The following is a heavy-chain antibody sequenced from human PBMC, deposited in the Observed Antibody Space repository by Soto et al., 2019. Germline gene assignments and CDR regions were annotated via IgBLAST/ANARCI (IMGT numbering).Heavy chain of an antibody. V-gene: IGHV3-30*18. CDR1: GFTFSSYG. D-gene: IGHD1-26*01. CDR3: AKDQSGSYSYYYYYGMDV. CDR2: ISYDGSNK. J-gene: IGHJ6*02. Sequence: GGSLRLSCAASGFTFSSYGMHWVRQAPGKGLEWVAVISYDGSNKYYADSVKGRFTISRDNSKNTLYLQMNSLRAEDTAVYYCAKDQSGSYSYYYYYGMDVWGQGTTVTVSS.